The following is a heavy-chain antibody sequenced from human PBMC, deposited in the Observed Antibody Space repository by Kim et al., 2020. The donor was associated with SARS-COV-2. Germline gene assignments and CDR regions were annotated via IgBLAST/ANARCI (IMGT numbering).Heavy chain of an antibody. Sequence: SETLSLTCTVSGGSISSSSYYWGWIRQPPGKGLEWIGSIYYSGSTYYNPSLKSRVTISVDTSKNQFSLKLSSVTAADTAVYYCARQSPGDYFSYYYGMDVWGQGTTVTVSS. V-gene: IGHV4-39*01. J-gene: IGHJ6*02. D-gene: IGHD4-17*01. CDR1: GGSISSSSYY. CDR3: ARQSPGDYFSYYYGMDV. CDR2: IYYSGST.